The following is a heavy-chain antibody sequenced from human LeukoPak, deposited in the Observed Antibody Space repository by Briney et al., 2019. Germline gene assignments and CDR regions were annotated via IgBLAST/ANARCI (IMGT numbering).Heavy chain of an antibody. CDR2: INHSGST. CDR3: ARQNIAAAGFYYYGMDV. D-gene: IGHD6-13*01. CDR1: GGSFSGYY. J-gene: IGHJ6*02. V-gene: IGHV4-34*01. Sequence: SETLSLTCADYGGSFSGYYWSWIRQPPGKGLEWIGEINHSGSTNYNPSLKSRVTISVDTSKNQFSLKLSSVTAADTAVYYCARQNIAAAGFYYYGMDVWGQGTTVTVSS.